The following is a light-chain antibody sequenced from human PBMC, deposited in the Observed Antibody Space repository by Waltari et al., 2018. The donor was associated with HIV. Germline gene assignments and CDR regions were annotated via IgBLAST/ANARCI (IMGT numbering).Light chain of an antibody. CDR1: SSTIGYTY. J-gene: IGLJ2*01. CDR3: VAWDDSLGGHVV. Sequence: QSVLTQPPSASGTPGQRVSISCSGSSSTIGYTYVSWYQQIPGTAPKLVIYRKTQRPAGVPDRFSGSKSGTSASLAISGLRSDDEADYYCVAWDDSLGGHVVIGGGTKLTVL. V-gene: IGLV1-47*01. CDR2: RKT.